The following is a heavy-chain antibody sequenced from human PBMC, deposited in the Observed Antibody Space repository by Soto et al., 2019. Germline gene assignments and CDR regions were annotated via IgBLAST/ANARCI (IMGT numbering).Heavy chain of an antibody. Sequence: PGGSLRLSCAASGFTFSSYAMSWVRQAPGKGLEWVSAISGSGGSTYYADSVKGRFTISRDNAKNSLYLQMNSLRAEDTAVYYCARDYSSYGPFDYWGQGTLVTVS. D-gene: IGHD5-18*01. J-gene: IGHJ4*02. CDR3: ARDYSSYGPFDY. CDR1: GFTFSSYA. CDR2: ISGSGGST. V-gene: IGHV3-23*01.